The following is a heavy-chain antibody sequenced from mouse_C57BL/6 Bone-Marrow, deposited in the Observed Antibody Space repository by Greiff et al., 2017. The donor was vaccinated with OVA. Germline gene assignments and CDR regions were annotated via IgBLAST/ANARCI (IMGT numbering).Heavy chain of an antibody. CDR1: GYTFTSYW. V-gene: IGHV1-55*01. J-gene: IGHJ1*03. CDR2: IYPGSGST. Sequence: VQLQESGAELVKPGASVKMSCKASGYTFTSYWITWVKQRPGQGLEWIGDIYPGSGSTNYNEKFKSKATLTVDTSSSTAYMQLSSLTSEDSAVYYCARSGYGSPYWYFDVWGTGTTVTVSS. CDR3: ARSGYGSPYWYFDV. D-gene: IGHD1-1*01.